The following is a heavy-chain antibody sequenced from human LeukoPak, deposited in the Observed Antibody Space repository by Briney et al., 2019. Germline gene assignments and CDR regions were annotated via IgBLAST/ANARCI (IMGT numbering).Heavy chain of an antibody. Sequence: ASVKVSCKASGYTFTGYYIHWVRQAPGQGLEWMGRINPNTGGTNYEQKFQGRVTMIRDTSISTAYMELNRLTSDDTAVYYCARDDISRWFDPWGQGTLVTVSS. CDR1: GYTFTGYY. CDR2: INPNTGGT. J-gene: IGHJ5*02. V-gene: IGHV1-2*06. CDR3: ARDDISRWFDP. D-gene: IGHD3-9*01.